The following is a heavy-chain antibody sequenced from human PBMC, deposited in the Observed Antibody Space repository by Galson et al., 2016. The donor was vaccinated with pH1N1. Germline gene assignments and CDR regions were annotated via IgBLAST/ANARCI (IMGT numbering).Heavy chain of an antibody. V-gene: IGHV4-39*07. Sequence: ETLSLTCTVSGGSLSSSEYYWAWIRQSPGTGLEWIGSIYYRGSTYYNPSPKSRVSISVDRSTNQFSLNLSSVTAADTAIYYCATFTMTISFDAFHIWGQGTVVTVSS. J-gene: IGHJ3*02. CDR2: IYYRGST. CDR3: ATFTMTISFDAFHI. CDR1: GGSLSSSEYY. D-gene: IGHD3-22*01.